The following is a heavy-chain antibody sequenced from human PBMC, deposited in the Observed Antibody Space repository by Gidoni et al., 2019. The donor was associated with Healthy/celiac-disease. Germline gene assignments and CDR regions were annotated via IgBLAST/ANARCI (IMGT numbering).Heavy chain of an antibody. J-gene: IGHJ4*02. CDR1: GFTFSSYA. Sequence: EVQLLESGGGLVQPGGSLRLSCSASGFTFSSYAMRWVRQAPGKGLEWVSAISGSGGSTYYADSVKGRFTISRDNSKNTLYLQMNSLRAEDTAVYYCAKDPLPLYYYDSSGVLFDYWGQGTLVTVSS. V-gene: IGHV3-23*01. D-gene: IGHD3-22*01. CDR3: AKDPLPLYYYDSSGVLFDY. CDR2: ISGSGGST.